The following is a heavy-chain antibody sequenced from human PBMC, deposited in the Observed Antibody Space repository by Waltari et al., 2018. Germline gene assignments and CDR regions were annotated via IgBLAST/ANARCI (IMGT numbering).Heavy chain of an antibody. CDR3: GREDYGSGADAFDI. J-gene: IGHJ3*02. Sequence: QVQLVESGGGVVQPGGSLRLSCAASGFTFSSSFMHWVRQAPGKGLEWVAAISYDGGNEFYADSVKGRFTVSRDSSKNTLYLQMNSLRAEDTAVYYCGREDYGSGADAFDIWGQGTTVIVSS. CDR2: ISYDGGNE. V-gene: IGHV3-30*01. CDR1: GFTFSSSF. D-gene: IGHD2-15*01.